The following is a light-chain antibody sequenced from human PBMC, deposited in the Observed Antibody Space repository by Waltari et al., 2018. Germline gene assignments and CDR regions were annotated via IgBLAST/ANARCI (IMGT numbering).Light chain of an antibody. V-gene: IGLV1-51*02. Sequence: QSVLTQPPSVSAAPGQRVTISCSGSTSNIGNNYVSWYQQLPGTAPKLLIYENNKRPSGISDRVPGSKAGTSATLGITGLQTGDEADYYCGTWDSSLTAGVFGGGTKLTVL. CDR3: GTWDSSLTAGV. J-gene: IGLJ2*01. CDR2: ENN. CDR1: TSNIGNNY.